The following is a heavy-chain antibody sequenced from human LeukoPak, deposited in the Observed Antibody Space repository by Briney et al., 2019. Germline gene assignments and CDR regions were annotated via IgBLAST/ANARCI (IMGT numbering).Heavy chain of an antibody. D-gene: IGHD5-12*01. CDR2: MNPISGNT. Sequence: ASVKVSCKASGYTFTSYDINWVRKATGQGLEWMGWMNPISGNTGYAQKFQGRVTMTRDTSITTAYMELSSLRSEHTAVYYCARRYSGIMQGYFDYWGQGTLVTVSS. CDR3: ARRYSGIMQGYFDY. CDR1: GYTFTSYD. V-gene: IGHV1-8*02. J-gene: IGHJ4*02.